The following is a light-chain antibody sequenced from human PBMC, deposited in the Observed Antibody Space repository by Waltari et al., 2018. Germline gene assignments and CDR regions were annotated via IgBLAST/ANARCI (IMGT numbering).Light chain of an antibody. CDR1: QGIRND. V-gene: IGKV1-6*01. CDR3: LQDYNYPWT. Sequence: AIQMTQSPSSLFASVGDRVIITCRASQGIRNDLGWYQQKPGKAPKLLIYAASSLQSGVPSRFSGSGSVTDFTLTISSLQPEDFATYYCLQDYNYPWTFGQGTKVEIK. CDR2: AAS. J-gene: IGKJ1*01.